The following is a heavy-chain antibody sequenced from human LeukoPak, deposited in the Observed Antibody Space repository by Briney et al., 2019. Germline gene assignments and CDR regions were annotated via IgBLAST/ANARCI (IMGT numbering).Heavy chain of an antibody. CDR1: GFTFSSYA. V-gene: IGHV3-23*01. D-gene: IGHD2-15*01. J-gene: IGHJ5*02. CDR3: AKVSTYRSGGSCYANWFDP. CDR2: ISGSGGST. Sequence: GGSLRLSCAASGFTFSSYAMSWVRQAPGKGLEWVSAISGSGGSTYYADSVKGRFTISRDNSKNTLYLQMNSLRAEDTAVYYCAKVSTYRSGGSCYANWFDPWGQGTLVTVSS.